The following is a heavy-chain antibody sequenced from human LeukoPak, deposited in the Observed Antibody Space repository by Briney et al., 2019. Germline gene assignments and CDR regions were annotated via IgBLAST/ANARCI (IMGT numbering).Heavy chain of an antibody. CDR3: ARGIRGSREYYYDSSGPRPIGGMDV. V-gene: IGHV4-38-2*02. D-gene: IGHD3-22*01. Sequence: SETLSLTCTVSGYSISSGYYWGWIRQPPGKGLEWIGTIYPSGSTYYNPSLKSRVTISVDTSKNQFSLKLSSVTAADTAVYYCARGIRGSREYYYDSSGPRPIGGMDVWGQGTTVTVSS. CDR1: GYSISSGYY. J-gene: IGHJ6*02. CDR2: IYPSGST.